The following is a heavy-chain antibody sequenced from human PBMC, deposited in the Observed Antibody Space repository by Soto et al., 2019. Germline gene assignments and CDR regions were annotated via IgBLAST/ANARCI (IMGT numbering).Heavy chain of an antibody. Sequence: ASVKVSCKASGYTFTSYGISWVRQAPGQGLEWMGWISAYNGNTNYAQKLQGRVTMTTDTSTSTAYMELRSLRSDDTAVYYCARDGKIVVAHYYYYGMDVWGKGTTVTVSS. D-gene: IGHD3-22*01. CDR3: ARDGKIVVAHYYYYGMDV. CDR1: GYTFTSYG. J-gene: IGHJ6*04. V-gene: IGHV1-18*01. CDR2: ISAYNGNT.